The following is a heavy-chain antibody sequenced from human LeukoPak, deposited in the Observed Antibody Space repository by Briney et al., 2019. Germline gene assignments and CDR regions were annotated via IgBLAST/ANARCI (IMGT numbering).Heavy chain of an antibody. V-gene: IGHV4-4*02. J-gene: IGHJ4*02. Sequence: SETLSLTCAVSGGSISSSNWWSWVRQPPGKGPEWIGEIYHSGSTNYNPSLKSRVTISVDKSKNQFSLKLSSVTAADTAVYYCARVSSGATTVDYWGQGTLVTVSS. CDR1: GGSISSSNW. CDR2: IYHSGST. CDR3: ARVSSGATTVDY. D-gene: IGHD1-26*01.